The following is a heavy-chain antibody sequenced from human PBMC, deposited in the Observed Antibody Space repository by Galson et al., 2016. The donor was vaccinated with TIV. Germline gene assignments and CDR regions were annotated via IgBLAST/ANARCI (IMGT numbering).Heavy chain of an antibody. V-gene: IGHV3-21*01. CDR3: ARSRGFNALGYMDV. J-gene: IGHJ6*03. CDR2: IDSSGNYI. Sequence: SLRLSCAASGFTFDRLPMHWVRQAPGEGLEWVSYIDSSGNYIYYGDSVRGRFTVSRDNARRTLFLQMNTLRAEDTAMYYCARSRGFNALGYMDVWGRGTAVTVS. CDR1: GFTFDRLP. D-gene: IGHD3-16*01.